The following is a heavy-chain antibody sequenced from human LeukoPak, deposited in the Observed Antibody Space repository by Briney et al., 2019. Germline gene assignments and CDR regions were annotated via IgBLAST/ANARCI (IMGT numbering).Heavy chain of an antibody. CDR1: GFTFSSYA. V-gene: IGHV3-23*01. CDR3: ATPGYSSSWYDPIFDY. J-gene: IGHJ4*02. D-gene: IGHD6-13*01. Sequence: PRGSLRLSCAASGFTFSSYAMSWVRQAPGKGLEWVSAISGSGGSTYYADSVKGRFTISRDNSKNTLYLQMNSLRAEDTAVYYCATPGYSSSWYDPIFDYWGQGTLVTVSS. CDR2: ISGSGGST.